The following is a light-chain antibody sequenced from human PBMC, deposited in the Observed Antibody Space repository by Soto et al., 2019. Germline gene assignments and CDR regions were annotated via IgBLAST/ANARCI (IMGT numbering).Light chain of an antibody. CDR3: CSYAGSSTGYV. Sequence: QSVLTQPASVSGSPGQSITISCTGTSSDVGSYNRVSWYQQHPGKAPKLMIYEGSKRPSGVSNRFSGSKSGNTASLTISGLQAEDEADYYCCSYAGSSTGYVFGTGTKLTVL. CDR2: EGS. CDR1: SSDVGSYNR. J-gene: IGLJ1*01. V-gene: IGLV2-23*01.